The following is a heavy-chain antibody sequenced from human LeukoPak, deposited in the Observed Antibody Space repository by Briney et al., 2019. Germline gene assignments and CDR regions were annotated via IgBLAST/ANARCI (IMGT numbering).Heavy chain of an antibody. V-gene: IGHV4-38-2*02. CDR2: IYHSGST. CDR1: GYSISSGYY. CDR3: ASSRSYYFDY. J-gene: IGHJ4*02. Sequence: SETLSLTCTVSGYSISSGYYWGWIRQPPGKGLEWIGSIYHSGSTYYNPSLKSRVTISVDMSKNQFSLKLSSVTAADTAVYYCASSRSYYFDYWGQGTLVTVSS.